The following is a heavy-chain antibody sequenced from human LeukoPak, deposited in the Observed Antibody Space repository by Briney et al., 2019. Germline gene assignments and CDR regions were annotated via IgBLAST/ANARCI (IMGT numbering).Heavy chain of an antibody. CDR2: IYYSGST. CDR3: ARSSRVLWFGELS. J-gene: IGHJ4*02. CDR1: GGSISSYY. V-gene: IGHV4-59*01. Sequence: SETLSLTCTVSGGSISSYYWSRIRQPPGKGLEWIGYIYYSGSTNYNPSLKSRVTISVDTSKNQFSLKLSSVTAADTAVYYCARSSRVLWFGELSWGQGTLVTVSS. D-gene: IGHD3-10*01.